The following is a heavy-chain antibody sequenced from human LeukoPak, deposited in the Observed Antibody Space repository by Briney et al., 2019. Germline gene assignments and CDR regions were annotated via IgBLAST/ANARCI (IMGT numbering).Heavy chain of an antibody. CDR1: TDTFSNYW. D-gene: IGHD5-12*01. CDR2: ISSVDSET. V-gene: IGHV5-51*01. J-gene: IGHJ4*02. CDR3: AATSGFYESLDF. Sequence: GESLKISCWSSTDTFSNYWIAWVRQLPGQGLESVGIISSVDSETRYSPSFQGQVTISVDMASNTAYLQWSRLKDSDSAMYYCAATSGFYESLDFWGQGTLVTVSS.